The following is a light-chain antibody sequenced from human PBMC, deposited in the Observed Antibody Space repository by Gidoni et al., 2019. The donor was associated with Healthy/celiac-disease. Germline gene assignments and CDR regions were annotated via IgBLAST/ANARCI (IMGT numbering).Light chain of an antibody. CDR3: SSYTSSSTLEVV. CDR2: EVS. CDR1: SSDVGGYNY. Sequence: QSALTQPASVSGSPGQSSTISCTGTSSDVGGYNYVSWYNQHPGKAPKLMIYEVSNRPSGVSTRFSGSKSGNTASLTISGLQAEDEADYYCSSYTSSSTLEVVFGGGTKLTVL. V-gene: IGLV2-14*01. J-gene: IGLJ2*01.